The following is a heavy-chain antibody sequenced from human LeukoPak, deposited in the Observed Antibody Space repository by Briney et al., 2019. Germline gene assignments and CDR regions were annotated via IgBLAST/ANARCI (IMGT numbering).Heavy chain of an antibody. V-gene: IGHV3-9*01. J-gene: IGHJ4*02. CDR1: RFTFSSYA. CDR3: AKDYHSDSSGYFDY. Sequence: GGSLRLSCAASRFTFSSYAMSWVRQAPGKGLEWVSGISWNSGSIGYADSVKGRFTISRDNAKNSLYLQMNSLRAEDTALYYCAKDYHSDSSGYFDYWGQGTLVTVSS. D-gene: IGHD6-19*01. CDR2: ISWNSGSI.